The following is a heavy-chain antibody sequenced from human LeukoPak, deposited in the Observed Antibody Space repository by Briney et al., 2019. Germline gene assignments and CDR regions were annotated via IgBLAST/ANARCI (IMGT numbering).Heavy chain of an antibody. D-gene: IGHD3-10*01. V-gene: IGHV1-46*01. Sequence: GAPVKVSCKASGYTFTSYYMHWVRQAPGQGLEWMGITNPSGGSTSYAQKFQGRVTMTRDMSTSTVYMELSSLRSEDTAVYYCARGKRWSGSYSAPFDYWGQGTLVTVSS. J-gene: IGHJ4*02. CDR1: GYTFTSYY. CDR3: ARGKRWSGSYSAPFDY. CDR2: TNPSGGST.